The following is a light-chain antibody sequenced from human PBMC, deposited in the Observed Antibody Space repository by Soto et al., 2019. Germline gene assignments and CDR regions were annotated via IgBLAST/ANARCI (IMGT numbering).Light chain of an antibody. CDR3: AAWDDSLNGPLYV. CDR2: SNN. J-gene: IGLJ1*01. Sequence: QSVLTQPPSASGTPGQRVTISCSVSSSNIGSNTVNWYQQLPGTAPKLLIYSNNQRPSGVPDRFSGSKSGTSASLAISGLQSEDEADYYCAAWDDSLNGPLYVFGTGTKV. CDR1: SSNIGSNT. V-gene: IGLV1-44*01.